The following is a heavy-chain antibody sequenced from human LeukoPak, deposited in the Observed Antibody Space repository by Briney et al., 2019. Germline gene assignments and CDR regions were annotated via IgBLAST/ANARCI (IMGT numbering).Heavy chain of an antibody. CDR1: GFTFSSYA. Sequence: GGSLRLSCAASGFTFSSYAMHWVRQAPGKRLEWVAVISYDGSNKYYADSVKGRFTISRDNSKNTLYLQMNSLRAEDTAVYYCAGDEDSSGSYWGQEPRVTVSS. CDR3: AGDEDSSGSY. V-gene: IGHV3-30*04. CDR2: ISYDGSNK. J-gene: IGHJ4*02. D-gene: IGHD3-22*01.